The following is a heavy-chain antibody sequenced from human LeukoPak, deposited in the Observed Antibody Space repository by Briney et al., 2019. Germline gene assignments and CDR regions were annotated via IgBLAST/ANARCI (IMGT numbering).Heavy chain of an antibody. CDR1: GFTFDDYA. Sequence: GGSLRPSCAASGFTFDDYAMHWVRQAPGKGLEWVSGISWNSGSIGYADSVKGRFTISRDNAKNSLYLQMNSLRAEDTALYYCAKGSPTYYDFWSGPNGGYFDYWGQGTLVTVSS. J-gene: IGHJ4*02. D-gene: IGHD3-3*01. CDR3: AKGSPTYYDFWSGPNGGYFDY. CDR2: ISWNSGSI. V-gene: IGHV3-9*01.